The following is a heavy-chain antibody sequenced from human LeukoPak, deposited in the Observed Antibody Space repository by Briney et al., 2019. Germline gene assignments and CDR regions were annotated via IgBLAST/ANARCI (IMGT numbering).Heavy chain of an antibody. Sequence: RAGGSLRLSCAASGFTFSSYSMNWVRQAPGKGLEWVSYISSSSSTIYYADSVKGRFTISRDNAKNSLYLQMNSLRAEDTAVYYCARDSIDYSNYDGGNYYYYYYMDVWGKGTTVTVSS. CDR1: GFTFSSYS. CDR3: ARDSIDYSNYDGGNYYYYYYMDV. V-gene: IGHV3-48*01. CDR2: ISSSSSTI. J-gene: IGHJ6*03. D-gene: IGHD4-11*01.